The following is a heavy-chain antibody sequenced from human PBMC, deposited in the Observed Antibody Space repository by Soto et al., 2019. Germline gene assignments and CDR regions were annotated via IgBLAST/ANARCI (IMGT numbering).Heavy chain of an antibody. CDR2: ISISGTII. CDR3: AREGGFDWFYP. V-gene: IGHV3-48*03. J-gene: IGHJ5*02. CDR1: GFIFSDYE. Sequence: GGSLRLSCEGSGFIFSDYEMNWVRQVPGKGLERISYISISGTIIHYADSVKGRFTISRDNAKNSVYLQMNSLRVEDKAIYYCAREGGFDWFYPWGQGTLVTVSS.